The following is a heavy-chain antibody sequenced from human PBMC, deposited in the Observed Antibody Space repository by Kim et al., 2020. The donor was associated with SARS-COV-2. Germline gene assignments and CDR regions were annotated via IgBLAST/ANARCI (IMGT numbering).Heavy chain of an antibody. J-gene: IGHJ4*02. V-gene: IGHV4-34*01. Sequence: SETLSLTCAVYGGSFSGYYWSWIRQPPGKGLEWIGEINHSGSTNYNPSLKSRVTISVDTSKNQFSLKLSSVTAADTAVYYCARMIGYIPFDYWGQGTLVTVSS. CDR3: ARMIGYIPFDY. CDR2: INHSGST. CDR1: GGSFSGYY. D-gene: IGHD3-9*01.